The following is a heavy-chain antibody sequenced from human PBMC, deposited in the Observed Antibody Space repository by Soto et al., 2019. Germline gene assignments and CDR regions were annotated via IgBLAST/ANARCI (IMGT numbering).Heavy chain of an antibody. J-gene: IGHJ3*01. CDR1: GFTFSSYS. CDR3: ARDREGVGAGLF. Sequence: EVQLVESGGGLVEPGGSLRLSCAASGFTFSSYSMNWVRQAPGKGLEWVSSISSSSSYIYYADSVKGRFTISRDNAKNSLYLQMNSLRAEDTAVYYCARDREGVGAGLFWGQGTMVTVSS. CDR2: ISSSSSYI. D-gene: IGHD1-26*01. V-gene: IGHV3-21*01.